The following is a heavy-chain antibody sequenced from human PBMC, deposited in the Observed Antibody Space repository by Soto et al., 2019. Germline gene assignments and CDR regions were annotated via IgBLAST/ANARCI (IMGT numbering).Heavy chain of an antibody. CDR2: IRSKANSYAT. J-gene: IGHJ3*02. CDR3: TRRRNWNDGAFDI. D-gene: IGHD1-1*01. Sequence: RGSLRLSCAASGFTFSGSAMHWVRQASGKGLEWVGRIRSKANSYATAYAASVKGRFTISRDDSKNTAYLQMNSLKTEDTAVYYCTRRRNWNDGAFDIWGQGTMVTVSS. V-gene: IGHV3-73*01. CDR1: GFTFSGSA.